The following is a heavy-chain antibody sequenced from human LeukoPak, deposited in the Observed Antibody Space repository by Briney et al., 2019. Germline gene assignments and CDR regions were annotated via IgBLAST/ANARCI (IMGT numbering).Heavy chain of an antibody. D-gene: IGHD3-10*01. V-gene: IGHV3-7*04. Sequence: PGGSLRLSCVGSGFNFDNYYMSWVRQAPGKGLEWVADIRHDGNDVYNVDSVRGRFTISRDNAKNSVFLQMNSLKDEDTAVYYCVRDGSGSDFSLDYWGQGTLVTVSS. CDR3: VRDGSGSDFSLDY. CDR1: GFNFDNYY. CDR2: IRHDGNDV. J-gene: IGHJ4*02.